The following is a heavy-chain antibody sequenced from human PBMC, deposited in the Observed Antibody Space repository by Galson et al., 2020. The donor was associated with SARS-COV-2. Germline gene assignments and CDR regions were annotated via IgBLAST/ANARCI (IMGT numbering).Heavy chain of an antibody. V-gene: IGHV3-30*04. CDR1: GFTFSSYA. Sequence: GGSLRLSCAASGFTFSSYAMPWVRQAPGKGLEWVAVISYDGSNKYYADSVKGRFTISRDNSKNTLYLQMNSLRAEDTAVYYCAREENFFLVVTATRMCYFDYWGRGTLATVS. CDR2: ISYDGSNK. D-gene: IGHD2-21*02. CDR3: AREENFFLVVTATRMCYFDY. J-gene: IGHJ4*02.